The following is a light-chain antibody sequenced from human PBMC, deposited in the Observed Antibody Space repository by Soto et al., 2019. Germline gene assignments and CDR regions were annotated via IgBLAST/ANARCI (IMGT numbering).Light chain of an antibody. CDR3: NSYSNTSTLYV. J-gene: IGLJ1*01. V-gene: IGLV2-14*01. Sequence: QSVLTQPDSVSGSPGQSITISCTGTSKDVGGYNYVSWYQKHPGKAPKLMIYDVSNRPSGISNRFSGSKSGNTASLTVSGLQAEDEADYYCNSYSNTSTLYVFGTGTKVTVL. CDR1: SKDVGGYNY. CDR2: DVS.